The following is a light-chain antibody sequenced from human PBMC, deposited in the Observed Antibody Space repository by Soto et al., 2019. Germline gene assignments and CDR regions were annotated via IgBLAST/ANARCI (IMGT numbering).Light chain of an antibody. Sequence: DIQMTQSPSSLSASVGDRVTITCRASQGISNYLAWYQQKSGKVPKLLIYAASTLRSGVPSRFSGSGSGTDFTLTINSLQPEDVATYYCQSYNSARWTFGQGTKVEIK. CDR2: AAS. V-gene: IGKV1-27*01. CDR3: QSYNSARWT. J-gene: IGKJ1*01. CDR1: QGISNY.